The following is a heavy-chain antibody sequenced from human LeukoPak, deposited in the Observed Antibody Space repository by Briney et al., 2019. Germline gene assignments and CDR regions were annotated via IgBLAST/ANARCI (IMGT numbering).Heavy chain of an antibody. D-gene: IGHD2-15*01. CDR1: GGSMSSRSYH. CDR2: IYYSGTT. V-gene: IGHV4-39*01. CDR3: ARRISCSGVSCYKTDEF. Sequence: PSETLTLTCTVSGGSMSSRSYHGTWIRQPPGKGLEWIASIYYSGTTYYSPSLKSRVTMSVDTSKNQFSLNVRYMTATDTAVYYCARRISCSGVSCYKTDEFWGQGTLVTVSS. J-gene: IGHJ4*02.